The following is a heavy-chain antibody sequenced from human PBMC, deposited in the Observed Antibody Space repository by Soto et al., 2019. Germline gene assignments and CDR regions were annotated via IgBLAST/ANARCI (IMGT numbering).Heavy chain of an antibody. V-gene: IGHV3-74*01. Sequence: EVQLVESGGGLVQPGGSLRLSCAASGFTFSSYWMHWVRQAPGKGLVWVSRINSDGSSTSYADSVKGRFTISRDNAMNPLYMHINRLRVEDTDVYYCARDRAARYWFDTWGQGKLFT. J-gene: IGHJ5*02. CDR1: GFTFSSYW. D-gene: IGHD6-6*01. CDR2: INSDGSST. CDR3: ARDRAARYWFDT.